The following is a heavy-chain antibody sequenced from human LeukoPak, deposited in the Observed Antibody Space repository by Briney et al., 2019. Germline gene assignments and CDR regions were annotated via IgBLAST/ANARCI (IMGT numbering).Heavy chain of an antibody. CDR3: ARVFCTGGSCYGPFDY. J-gene: IGHJ4*02. V-gene: IGHV3-33*08. D-gene: IGHD2-15*01. Sequence: LVESGGGVVQPGRSLRLSCAASGFTLSSSGMHWVRQAPGKGLEWVAVIWSDGSKEYYADSVKGRFSISRDNSRNTVYVQMNSLRVEDTAIYYCARVFCTGGSCYGPFDYWGQGTLVTVSS. CDR1: GFTLSSSG. CDR2: IWSDGSKE.